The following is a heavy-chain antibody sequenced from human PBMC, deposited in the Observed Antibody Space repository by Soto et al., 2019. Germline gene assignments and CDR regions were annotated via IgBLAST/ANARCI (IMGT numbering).Heavy chain of an antibody. Sequence: GASVKFSCKASGYDFTAYDINWVRQASGQGLEWMGWMNPINGATGTARRFQGRVSLSRNTATGTAYLGLTSLRSDDTAVYYCGRGPSPRAPAGGTPYYYAMDVWGQGTTVTVSS. CDR3: GRGPSPRAPAGGTPYYYAMDV. CDR2: MNPINGAT. J-gene: IGHJ6*02. D-gene: IGHD6-13*01. V-gene: IGHV1-8*02. CDR1: GYDFTAYD.